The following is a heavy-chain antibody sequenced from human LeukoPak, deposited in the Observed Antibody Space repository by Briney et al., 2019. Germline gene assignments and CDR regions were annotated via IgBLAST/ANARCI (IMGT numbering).Heavy chain of an antibody. V-gene: IGHV3-48*04. CDR2: ITSSSSTI. CDR3: AREIWAGTDY. Sequence: GGSLRLSCAASGFTFSSYTMNWVRQAPGKGLEWVSYITSSSSTIYYADSVKGRFTISRDNAKNSLYLQMNSLRAEDTAVYYCAREIWAGTDYWGQGTLVTVSS. CDR1: GFTFSSYT. J-gene: IGHJ4*02. D-gene: IGHD6-19*01.